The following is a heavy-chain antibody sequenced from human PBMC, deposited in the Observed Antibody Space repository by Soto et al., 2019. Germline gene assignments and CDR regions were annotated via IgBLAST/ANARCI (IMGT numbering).Heavy chain of an antibody. CDR1: GDTLTIYA. Sequence: ASVKVACTASGDTLTIYAMHWVRQAPGQRLEWMGWINAGNGNTKYSQKFQGRVTITRDTSASTAYMELSSLRSEDTAVYYCARVWEPAGYGMDVWGQGTTVTVSS. CDR3: ARVWEPAGYGMDV. V-gene: IGHV1-3*01. J-gene: IGHJ6*02. CDR2: INAGNGNT. D-gene: IGHD1-26*01.